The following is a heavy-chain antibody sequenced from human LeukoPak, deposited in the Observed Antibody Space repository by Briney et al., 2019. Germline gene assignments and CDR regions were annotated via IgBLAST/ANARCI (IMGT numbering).Heavy chain of an antibody. D-gene: IGHD1-26*01. J-gene: IGHJ3*01. V-gene: IGHV4-30-2*01. Sequence: SQTLSLTCAVSGDSITTAVSSWSWIRQPPGKGLEWIGYIYHSGSTNYNPSLKRRVSISLDGSKNHFSLRLSSVTAADTAVYYCARGRGELRVDYWGQGTMVTVSS. CDR1: GDSITTAVSS. CDR2: IYHSGST. CDR3: ARGRGELRVDY.